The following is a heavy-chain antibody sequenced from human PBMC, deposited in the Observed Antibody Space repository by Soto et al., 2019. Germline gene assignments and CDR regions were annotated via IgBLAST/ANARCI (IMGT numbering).Heavy chain of an antibody. Sequence: PGGSLRLSCAASGFSFSTSIMYWVRQAPGKGLEWVSSISSTGSFIYYADSLKGRFTISRDNADNSLFLQMNNLRAEDTAVYCCARLSRANYDFWSGDYYFDSWGQGTLVTVSS. CDR3: ARLSRANYDFWSGDYYFDS. CDR2: ISSTGSFI. D-gene: IGHD3-3*01. V-gene: IGHV3-21*01. J-gene: IGHJ4*02. CDR1: GFSFSTSI.